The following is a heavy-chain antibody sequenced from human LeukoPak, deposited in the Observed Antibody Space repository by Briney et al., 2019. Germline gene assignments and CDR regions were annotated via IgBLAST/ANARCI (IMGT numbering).Heavy chain of an antibody. V-gene: IGHV3-23*01. CDR2: ISGSGGST. CDR1: GFTFSSYA. J-gene: IGHJ4*02. D-gene: IGHD6-13*01. Sequence: PGGSLRLSCAASGFTFSSYAMSWVRQAPGKGLEWVSAISGSGGSTYYADSVKGRFAISRDNSKNTLYLQMNSLRAEDTAVYYCAKDLGSSSWYVGFDYWGQGTLVTVSS. CDR3: AKDLGSSSWYVGFDY.